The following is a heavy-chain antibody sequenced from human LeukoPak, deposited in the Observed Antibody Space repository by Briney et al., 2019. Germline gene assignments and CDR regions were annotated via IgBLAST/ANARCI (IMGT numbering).Heavy chain of an antibody. V-gene: IGHV4-59*12. Sequence: SETLSLTCTVSGGSISSYYWSWIRQPPGKGLEWIGYIFYSGSTNYNPSLKSRVTISVDTSKNQFSLKLSSVTAADTAVYYCARDSDSSGYYFDYWGQGTLVTVSS. CDR2: IFYSGST. CDR1: GGSISSYY. CDR3: ARDSDSSGYYFDY. D-gene: IGHD3-22*01. J-gene: IGHJ4*02.